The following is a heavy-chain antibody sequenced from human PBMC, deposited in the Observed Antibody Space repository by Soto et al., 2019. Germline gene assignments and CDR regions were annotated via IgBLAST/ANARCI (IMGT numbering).Heavy chain of an antibody. CDR3: AREEGDVGHIGAVTAPPFEY. V-gene: IGHV3-74*01. Sequence: EVQLVESGGGLIQPGGSLRLSCAASGFTFSSYWMHWVRQAPGKGLVWVSRINSDGTTTNYVDSVKGRFTISRDNAKNTVYLQMSSLRAEDTAVYYCAREEGDVGHIGAVTAPPFEYWGLGALVTVSS. CDR1: GFTFSSYW. CDR2: INSDGTTT. D-gene: IGHD2-21*02. J-gene: IGHJ4*02.